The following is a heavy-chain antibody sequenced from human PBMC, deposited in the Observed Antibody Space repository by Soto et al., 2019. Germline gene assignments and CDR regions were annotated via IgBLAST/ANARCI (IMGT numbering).Heavy chain of an antibody. CDR1: GGSVSSGSYY. CDR2: IYYSGST. Sequence: QVQLQESGPGLVKPSETLSLTCTVSGGSVSSGSYYWSWIRQPPGKGLEWIGYIYYSGSTNYNPSLKSRVPISVATSKNQFSLKLSSVTAADTAVYYCARDPRKPVSGMDVWGQGTTVTVSS. CDR3: ARDPRKPVSGMDV. V-gene: IGHV4-61*01. J-gene: IGHJ6*02.